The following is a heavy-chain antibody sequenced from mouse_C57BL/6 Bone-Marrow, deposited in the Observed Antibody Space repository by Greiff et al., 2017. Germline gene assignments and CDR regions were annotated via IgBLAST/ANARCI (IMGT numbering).Heavy chain of an antibody. Sequence: VKLQESGPGLVAPSQSLSITCTVSGFSLTSYGVDWVRQSPGKGLEWLGVIWGVGSTNYNSALKSRLSISKDNSKSQVFLKMNSLQTDDTAMYYCASAHYYYGSSYMMDYWGQGTSVTVSS. CDR3: ASAHYYYGSSYMMDY. D-gene: IGHD1-1*01. J-gene: IGHJ4*01. CDR2: IWGVGST. CDR1: GFSLTSYG. V-gene: IGHV2-6*01.